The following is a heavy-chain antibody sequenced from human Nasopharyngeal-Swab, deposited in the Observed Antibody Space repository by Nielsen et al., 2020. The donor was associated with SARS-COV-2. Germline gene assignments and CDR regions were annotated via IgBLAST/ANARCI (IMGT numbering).Heavy chain of an antibody. CDR1: GFPFSTYT. D-gene: IGHD2-21*02. CDR2: ISGSSTYI. V-gene: IGHV3-21*01. Sequence: GESLKISCAASGFPFSTYTMNWVRQAQGKGLEGVSSISGSSTYIWYADSVKGRFTISRDNAKNSLFLQMNNLRADDTAIYYCARTAAFCGGNCYSEYFQHWGQGTLVTVSS. CDR3: ARTAAFCGGNCYSEYFQH. J-gene: IGHJ1*01.